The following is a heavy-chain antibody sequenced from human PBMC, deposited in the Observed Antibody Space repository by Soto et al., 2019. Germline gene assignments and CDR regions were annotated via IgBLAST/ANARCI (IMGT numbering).Heavy chain of an antibody. J-gene: IGHJ6*02. CDR3: ARDQRAAAGPYYYYYGMDV. CDR1: GYTFTSYG. Sequence: ASVKVSCKASGYTFTSYGISWVRQAPGQGLEWMGWISAYNGNTNYAQKLQGRVTMTTDTSTSTAYMELRSLRSDDTAVYYCARDQRAAAGPYYYYYGMDVWGQGTTVTVSS. D-gene: IGHD6-13*01. V-gene: IGHV1-18*01. CDR2: ISAYNGNT.